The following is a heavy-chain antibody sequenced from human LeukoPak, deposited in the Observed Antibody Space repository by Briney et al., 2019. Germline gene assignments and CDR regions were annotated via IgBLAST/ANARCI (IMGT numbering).Heavy chain of an antibody. V-gene: IGHV3-21*04. CDR3: ASIKGGAFDI. Sequence: PGGSLRLSCAASGFTFSSYSMNWVRQAPGKGLEWVSSISSSSSYIYYADSVKGRFTISRDNAKNSLYLQMNSLRAEDTALYHCASIKGGAFDIWGQGTMVTVSS. CDR2: ISSSSSYI. CDR1: GFTFSSYS. J-gene: IGHJ3*02. D-gene: IGHD2-15*01.